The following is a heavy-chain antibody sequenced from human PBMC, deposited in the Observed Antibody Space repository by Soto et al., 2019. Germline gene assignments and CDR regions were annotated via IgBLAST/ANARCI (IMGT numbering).Heavy chain of an antibody. Sequence: SQTLSLTCGISGDSVSSNSAAWNGLRRSPSRGLEWLGRTYYRSKWYNDYAVSVESRITINPDTSKNHFSLQLNFVTPEDTAVYFCGRGEEYSGRIFDYWGPGXLVPVYS. CDR3: GRGEEYSGRIFDY. CDR1: GDSVSSNSAA. V-gene: IGHV6-1*01. J-gene: IGHJ4*02. D-gene: IGHD1-26*01. CDR2: TYYRSKWYN.